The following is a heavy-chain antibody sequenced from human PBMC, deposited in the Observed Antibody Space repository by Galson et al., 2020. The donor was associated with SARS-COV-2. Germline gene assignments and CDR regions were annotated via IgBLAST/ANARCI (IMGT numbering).Heavy chain of an antibody. Sequence: PGGSLRLSCAASGFNFNTYAMHWVRQAPGKGLEWVALISYDGSNEYYADSVRGRFTISRDNSKSKDTLYLQMNSLRSEDTAVYYCARGLSGTYYYFDSWGQGTPVTVSS. D-gene: IGHD1-26*01. CDR3: ARGLSGTYYYFDS. J-gene: IGHJ4*02. CDR1: GFNFNTYA. V-gene: IGHV3-30-3*01. CDR2: ISYDGSNE.